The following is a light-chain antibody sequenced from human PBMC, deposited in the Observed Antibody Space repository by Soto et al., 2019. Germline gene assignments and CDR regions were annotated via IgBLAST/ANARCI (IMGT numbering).Light chain of an antibody. V-gene: IGKV3-20*01. Sequence: EIVLTQSPGTLSLSPGERATLSCRASQSITSNFLAWYQQKPGQAPRLLIYGASTRAAGVPDRFSGSGSGPDFTLAIARLEPEDFAVYYCQQYGRSPLMYTFGPGNKLGVK. CDR1: QSITSNF. CDR3: QQYGRSPLMYT. J-gene: IGKJ2*01. CDR2: GAS.